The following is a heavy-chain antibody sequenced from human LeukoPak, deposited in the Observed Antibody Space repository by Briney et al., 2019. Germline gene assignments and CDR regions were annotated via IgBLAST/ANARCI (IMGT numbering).Heavy chain of an antibody. CDR3: ARSRSMVRGDLYYFDY. CDR1: GGSISSYY. J-gene: IGHJ4*02. CDR2: IYYSGST. D-gene: IGHD3-10*01. V-gene: IGHV4-59*01. Sequence: SETLSLTCTVSGGSISSYYWSWIRQPPGKGLEWIGYIYYSGSTNYNPSLKSRVTISVDTSKNQFSLKLSSVTAADTAVYYCARSRSMVRGDLYYFDYWGQGTLVTVSS.